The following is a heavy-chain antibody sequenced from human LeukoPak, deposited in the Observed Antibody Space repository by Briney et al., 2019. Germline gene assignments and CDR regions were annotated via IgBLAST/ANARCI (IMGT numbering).Heavy chain of an antibody. CDR3: AGGDYHGSESYANY. J-gene: IGHJ4*02. V-gene: IGHV4-34*01. Sequence: SETLSLTCAVYGGSFSGQYWGWIRQPPGKGLEWIGEINHSGRISYNASLESRVTISLDTSKNQFPLKLSSVPAADTAVYYCAGGDYHGSESYANYWGQGTLVTVSS. CDR2: INHSGRI. CDR1: GGSFSGQY. D-gene: IGHD3-10*01.